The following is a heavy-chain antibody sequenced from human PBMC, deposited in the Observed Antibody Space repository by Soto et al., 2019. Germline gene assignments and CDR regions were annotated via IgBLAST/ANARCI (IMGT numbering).Heavy chain of an antibody. V-gene: IGHV3-23*01. Sequence: GSLRLSCAASGFTFSSYAMSWVRQAPGKGLEWVSAISGSGGSTYYADSVKGRFTISRDNSKNTLYLQMNSLRAEDTAVYYCAKDDYSNYDNYYYGMDVWGQGTTVTVSS. CDR2: ISGSGGST. CDR1: GFTFSSYA. J-gene: IGHJ6*02. CDR3: AKDDYSNYDNYYYGMDV. D-gene: IGHD4-4*01.